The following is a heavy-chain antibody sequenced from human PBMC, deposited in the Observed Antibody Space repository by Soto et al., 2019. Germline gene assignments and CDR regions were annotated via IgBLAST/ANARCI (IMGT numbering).Heavy chain of an antibody. D-gene: IGHD3-10*01. V-gene: IGHV3-23*01. CDR1: GFTFSSYA. CDR3: AFNSGSGSYYFDY. Sequence: EVQLLESGGGLVQPGGSLRLSCAASGFTFSSYAMWWVRQAQGKGLECVSAISGGGATTYYADSVKGRFTISRDNSKNTLYLQMNSLRAEDTAVYYCAFNSGSGSYYFDYWGQGTLVTVSS. CDR2: ISGGGATT. J-gene: IGHJ4*02.